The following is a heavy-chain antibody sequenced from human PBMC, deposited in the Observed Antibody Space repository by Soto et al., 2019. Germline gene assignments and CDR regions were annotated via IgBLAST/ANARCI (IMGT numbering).Heavy chain of an antibody. V-gene: IGHV3-33*01. Sequence: QVQLVQSGGGVVQPGRSLRLSCAASGFSFSSYGMHWVRQAPGKGLEWVGLIWHDGSNKNYTGSVKGRFTIARDNSKNTVYLQMNSLRAEDTAVYYCCRYRDAFDIWGQGTMVTVSS. J-gene: IGHJ3*02. CDR3: CRYRDAFDI. CDR1: GFSFSSYG. D-gene: IGHD1-1*01. CDR2: IWHDGSNK.